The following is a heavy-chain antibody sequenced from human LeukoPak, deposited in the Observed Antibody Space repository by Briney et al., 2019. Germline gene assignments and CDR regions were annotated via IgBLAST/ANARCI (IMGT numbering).Heavy chain of an antibody. V-gene: IGHV1-18*01. CDR1: GYTFTSYG. CDR2: ISAYNGNT. Sequence: ASVKVSCKASGYTFTSYGISWVRQAPGQGLEWMGWISAYNGNTNYAQKLQGRVTMTTDTSTSTAYMELRSLRSDDTAVYYCARAAGYCSSNSCYSNYYYMDVWGKGTTVTVSS. CDR3: ARAAGYCSSNSCYSNYYYMDV. J-gene: IGHJ6*03. D-gene: IGHD2-2*02.